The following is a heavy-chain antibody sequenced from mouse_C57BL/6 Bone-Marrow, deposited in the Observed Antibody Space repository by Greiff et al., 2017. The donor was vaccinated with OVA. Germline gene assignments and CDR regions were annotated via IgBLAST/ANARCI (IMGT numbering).Heavy chain of an antibody. J-gene: IGHJ2*01. D-gene: IGHD4-1*01. CDR1: GFTFSDYG. Sequence: DVMLVESGGGLVKPGGSLKLSCAASGFTFSDYGMHWVRQAPEKGLEWVAYISSGSSTIYYADTVKGRFTISRDNAKNTLFLQMTSLRSEDTAMYYCARLGLGGTDYFDYWGQGTTLTVSS. CDR3: ARLGLGGTDYFDY. V-gene: IGHV5-17*01. CDR2: ISSGSSTI.